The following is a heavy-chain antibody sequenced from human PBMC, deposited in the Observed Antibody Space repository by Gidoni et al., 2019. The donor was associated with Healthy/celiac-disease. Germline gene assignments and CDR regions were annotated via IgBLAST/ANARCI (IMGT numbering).Heavy chain of an antibody. D-gene: IGHD1-26*01. V-gene: IGHV4-39*01. Sequence: QLQLQESGPGLVKPSETLSLTCTVAGGSISSSSYYWGWIRQPPGKGLEWIGSIYYSGSTYYDPSLKSRVTISVDTSKNQFSLKLSSVTAADTAVYYCARLGGSYADYWGQGTLVTVSS. CDR3: ARLGGSYADY. J-gene: IGHJ4*02. CDR2: IYYSGST. CDR1: GGSISSSSYY.